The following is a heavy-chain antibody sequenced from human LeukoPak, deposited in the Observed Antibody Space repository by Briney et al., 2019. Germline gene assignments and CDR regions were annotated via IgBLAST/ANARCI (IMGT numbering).Heavy chain of an antibody. CDR2: ISSIISTT. J-gene: IGHJ4*02. V-gene: IGHV3-23*01. CDR3: ARGAAGNFLDY. Sequence: GGSLRLSCAASGFTFSSYAMSWVRQAPGKGLEWVSAISSIISTTYYADSVKGRFTISRDNSKNTLYLQMNSLRAEDTAVYYCARGAAGNFLDYWGQGTLVTVSS. D-gene: IGHD6-25*01. CDR1: GFTFSSYA.